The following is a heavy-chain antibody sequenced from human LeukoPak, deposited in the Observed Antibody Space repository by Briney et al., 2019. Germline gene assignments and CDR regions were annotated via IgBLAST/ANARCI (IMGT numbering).Heavy chain of an antibody. Sequence: ASVKVSCKASGYTFTIYGISWVRQAPGQGLEWMGWISTYNGNTKYAENLQGRVTMTTDTSTSTAYMELRSLRSEDTAVYYCARCSSGCYMDVWGKGTTVTVSS. J-gene: IGHJ6*03. CDR3: ARCSSGCYMDV. V-gene: IGHV1-18*01. D-gene: IGHD6-19*01. CDR2: ISTYNGNT. CDR1: GYTFTIYG.